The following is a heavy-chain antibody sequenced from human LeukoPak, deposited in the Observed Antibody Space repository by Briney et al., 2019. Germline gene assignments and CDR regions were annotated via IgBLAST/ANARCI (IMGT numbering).Heavy chain of an antibody. CDR3: ANEYYDFWSGYYPRGWFDP. V-gene: IGHV3-33*06. Sequence: GGSLRLSCAASGFTFSSYGMHWVRQAPGKGLEWVAVIWYDGSNKYYADSVKGRFTISRDNSKNTLYLQMNSLRAEDTAVYYCANEYYDFWSGYYPRGWFDPWGQGTLVTVSS. CDR1: GFTFSSYG. D-gene: IGHD3-3*01. CDR2: IWYDGSNK. J-gene: IGHJ5*02.